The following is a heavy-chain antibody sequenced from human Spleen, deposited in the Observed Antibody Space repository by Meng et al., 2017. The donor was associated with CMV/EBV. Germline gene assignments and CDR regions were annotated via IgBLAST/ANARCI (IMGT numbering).Heavy chain of an antibody. J-gene: IGHJ4*02. D-gene: IGHD5-12*01. V-gene: IGHV4-59*01. CDR1: AGSISTYY. CDR2: IYYSGST. Sequence: SETLSLTCTVSAGSISTYYWGWIRQPPGKGLEWIGYIYYSGSTNYNPSLKSRVTISLDTSNNQFSLRLSSVTAADTAVYYCARVPIYRYSGYDWYFDYWGQGTLVTVSS. CDR3: ARVPIYRYSGYDWYFDY.